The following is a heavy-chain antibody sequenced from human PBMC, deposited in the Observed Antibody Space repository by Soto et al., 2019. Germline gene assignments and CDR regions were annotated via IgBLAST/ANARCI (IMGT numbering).Heavy chain of an antibody. CDR2: IIPIFGTA. Sequence: QVQLVQSGAEVKKPGSSVKVSCKASGGTFSSYAISWVRQAPGQGLEWMGGIIPIFGTANYAQNFQGRVTMPADDSTRTAYTELSSLRSEDTAVYYCARADWNDVTFDYWGQGTLVTVSS. J-gene: IGHJ4*02. CDR1: GGTFSSYA. D-gene: IGHD1-1*01. V-gene: IGHV1-69*12. CDR3: ARADWNDVTFDY.